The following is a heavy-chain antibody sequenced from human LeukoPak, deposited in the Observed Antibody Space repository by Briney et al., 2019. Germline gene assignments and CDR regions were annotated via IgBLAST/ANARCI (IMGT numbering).Heavy chain of an antibody. V-gene: IGHV3-7*04. CDR1: GFTFSSYW. J-gene: IGHJ4*02. CDR2: TKQDGSEK. D-gene: IGHD2-2*01. CDR3: ARTPYCGSTSCYHYFDY. Sequence: GGSLRLSCAASGFTFSSYWMSWVRQAPGRGLEWVANTKQDGSEKYYVDSVKGRFTISRDNAKNSLYLQMNSLRAEDTAVYYCARTPYCGSTSCYHYFDYWGQGTLVTVSS.